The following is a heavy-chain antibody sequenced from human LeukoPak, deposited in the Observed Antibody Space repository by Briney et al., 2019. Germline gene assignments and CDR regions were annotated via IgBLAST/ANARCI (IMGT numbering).Heavy chain of an antibody. CDR1: GGSNSSSSYY. CDR3: ARRRYYDSTGYLD. J-gene: IGHJ1*01. Sequence: SETLSLTCTVSGGSNSSSSYYWDWIRQPPGKGLEWMGSIYYSGRTYYNMSLKSRVTISIDTSKNQFSLNLNSVTAADTAVYYCARRRYYDSTGYLDWGQGTLVTVSS. V-gene: IGHV4-39*01. D-gene: IGHD3-22*01. CDR2: IYYSGRT.